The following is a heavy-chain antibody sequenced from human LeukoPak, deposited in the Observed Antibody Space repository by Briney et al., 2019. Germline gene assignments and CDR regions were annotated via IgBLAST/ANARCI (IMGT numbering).Heavy chain of an antibody. V-gene: IGHV1-8*01. J-gene: IGHJ3*02. CDR3: ARGRYCSSTSCYRWAAFDI. D-gene: IGHD2-2*02. Sequence: ASVKVSCKASGYTFTSYDINWVRQATGQGLEWMGWMNPISGNTGYAQKFQGRVTMTRNTSISTAYMELSSLRSEDTAVYYCARGRYCSSTSCYRWAAFDIWGQGTMVTVSS. CDR2: MNPISGNT. CDR1: GYTFTSYD.